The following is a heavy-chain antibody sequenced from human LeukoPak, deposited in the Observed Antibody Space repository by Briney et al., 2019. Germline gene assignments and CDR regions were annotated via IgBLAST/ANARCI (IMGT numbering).Heavy chain of an antibody. D-gene: IGHD2-2*01. CDR2: IKQDGSEK. Sequence: GGSLRLSCAASGFTFSSYWMTWVRQAPGKGLEWVANIKQDGSEKYYVDSVKGRFTISRDNAKNSLYLQMNSLRAEDTAVYYCARAGVIVVVPAAIKGSGWPYYFDYWGQGTLVTVSS. V-gene: IGHV3-7*01. CDR3: ARAGVIVVVPAAIKGSGWPYYFDY. CDR1: GFTFSSYW. J-gene: IGHJ4*02.